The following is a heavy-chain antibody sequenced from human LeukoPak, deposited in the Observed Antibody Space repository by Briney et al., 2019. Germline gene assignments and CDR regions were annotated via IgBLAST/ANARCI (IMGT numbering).Heavy chain of an antibody. CDR3: ARDVRRGLRFNNFYPYFGMDV. J-gene: IGHJ6*04. CDR1: GGSINFI. V-gene: IGHV4-59*01. D-gene: IGHD3-3*01. CDR2: IYHIGST. Sequence: SETLSLTCSVSGGSINFIWSWIRQSPGKGLEWIGCIYHIGSTSYNSPLKSRVAISLDTSKKQVSLMLNSVTASDTAVYYCARDVRRGLRFNNFYPYFGMDVWGKGTTVIVSA.